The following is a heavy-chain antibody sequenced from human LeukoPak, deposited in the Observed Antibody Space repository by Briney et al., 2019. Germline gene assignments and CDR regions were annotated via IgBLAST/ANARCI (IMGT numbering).Heavy chain of an antibody. D-gene: IGHD3-3*01. V-gene: IGHV4-34*01. CDR3: ARGVTKTEFDY. CDR2: INHSGST. Sequence: GSLRISCAASGFTFSSYSMTWVRQAPGKGLEWIGEINHSGSTNYNPSLKSRVTISVDTSKNQFSLKLSSVTAADTAVYYCARGVTKTEFDYWGQGTLVTVSS. J-gene: IGHJ4*02. CDR1: GFTFSSYS.